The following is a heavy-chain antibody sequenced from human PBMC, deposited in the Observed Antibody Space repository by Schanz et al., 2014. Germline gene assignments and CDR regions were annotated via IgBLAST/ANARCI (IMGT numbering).Heavy chain of an antibody. CDR3: ATWSGTRLFHN. D-gene: IGHD1-7*01. CDR2: VNHGGYT. CDR1: GGSFSGYW. V-gene: IGHV4-34*01. J-gene: IGHJ4*02. Sequence: QVQLQQWGAGLLKPSETLSLTCAFSGGSFSGYWWTWVRQSPGQGLEWIGEVNHGGYTNYNPSLKSRVTLSVDMSKKQFSLRLSSVTAADTAAYYCATWSGTRLFHNWGQGTLVTVSS.